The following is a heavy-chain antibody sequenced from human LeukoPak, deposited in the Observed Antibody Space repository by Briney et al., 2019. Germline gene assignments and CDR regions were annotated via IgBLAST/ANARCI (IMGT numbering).Heavy chain of an antibody. CDR3: ARGYSYGYFDY. Sequence: PSETLSLTCAVSGGSISSGGYSWSWIRQPPGTGLEWIGYIYHSGSTYYNPSLKSRVTIPVDTSKNQFSLKLSSVTAADTAVYYCARGYSYGYFDYWGQGTLVTVSS. V-gene: IGHV4-30-2*01. CDR2: IYHSGST. D-gene: IGHD5-18*01. CDR1: GGSISSGGYS. J-gene: IGHJ4*02.